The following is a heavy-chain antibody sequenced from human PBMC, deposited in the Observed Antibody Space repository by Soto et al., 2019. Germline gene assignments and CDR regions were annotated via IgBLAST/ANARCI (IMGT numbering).Heavy chain of an antibody. D-gene: IGHD2-2*01. V-gene: IGHV4-34*01. CDR3: ARPSYALNWDFHYGMQV. CDR1: GGSFSCYY. Sequence: SATLSLTCAASGGSFSCYYWTWIRQIPGKGLEWIGEINQSGNTKYNPSLMSRVTMSVDTSRNQFSLKLRSVTAADTAVYYCARPSYALNWDFHYGMQVWGQGTSVTVSS. J-gene: IGHJ6*02. CDR2: INQSGNT.